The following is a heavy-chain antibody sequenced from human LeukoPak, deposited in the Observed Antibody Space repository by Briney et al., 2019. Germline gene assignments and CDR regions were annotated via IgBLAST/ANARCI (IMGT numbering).Heavy chain of an antibody. V-gene: IGHV1-2*06. J-gene: IGHJ6*03. D-gene: IGHD3-22*01. Sequence: ASVKVSCKASRYTFTGYYMQWVRQAPGQRLEWMGRINPNSGGTNYAQKFQGRVTMTRDTSISTAYMELSRLRSDDTAVYYCARDRGYSTPPYYYYYMDVWGKGTTVTVSS. CDR2: INPNSGGT. CDR3: ARDRGYSTPPYYYYYMDV. CDR1: RYTFTGYY.